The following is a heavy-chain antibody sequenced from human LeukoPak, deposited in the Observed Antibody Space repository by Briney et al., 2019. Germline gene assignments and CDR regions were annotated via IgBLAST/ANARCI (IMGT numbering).Heavy chain of an antibody. CDR1: GGSFSGYY. CDR2: INHSGST. V-gene: IGHV4-34*01. Sequence: SETLSLTCAVYGGSFSGYYWSWIRQPPGKGLEWIGEINHSGSTNYNPSLKSRVTISVDTSKNQFSLKLSSVTAADTAVYYCARGAYYYDSSTYLSDVAYWGQGTLVTVSS. J-gene: IGHJ4*02. CDR3: ARGAYYYDSSTYLSDVAY. D-gene: IGHD3-22*01.